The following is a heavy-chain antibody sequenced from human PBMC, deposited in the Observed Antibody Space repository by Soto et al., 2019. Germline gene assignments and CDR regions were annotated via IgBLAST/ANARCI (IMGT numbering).Heavy chain of an antibody. D-gene: IGHD3-16*01. CDR2: IYTKERT. Sequence: SETLSLTCTVSGGSITNYYWSWIRQPAGKGLEWIGRIYTKERTNYNLSFRNRVTMSVDTSKNQFSLKLDAVTAADTAVYYCARDDYKDGGNNWFDPWGQGALVTVSS. J-gene: IGHJ5*02. CDR3: ARDDYKDGGNNWFDP. CDR1: GGSITNYY. V-gene: IGHV4-4*07.